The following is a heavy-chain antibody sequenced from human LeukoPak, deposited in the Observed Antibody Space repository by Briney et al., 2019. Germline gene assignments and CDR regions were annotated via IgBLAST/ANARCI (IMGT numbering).Heavy chain of an antibody. V-gene: IGHV3-23*01. CDR1: GFTVSSSY. CDR3: AKLPSSGWYGGGTWFDP. D-gene: IGHD6-19*01. Sequence: PWGSLSLSCAASGFTVSSSYMSWVRQAPGKGLEWVSIISGSGGNTYYADSVKGRHTISSTNFKNPLYLQMNSLRAEDTAVYYCAKLPSSGWYGGGTWFDPWGQ. CDR2: ISGSGGNT. J-gene: IGHJ5*02.